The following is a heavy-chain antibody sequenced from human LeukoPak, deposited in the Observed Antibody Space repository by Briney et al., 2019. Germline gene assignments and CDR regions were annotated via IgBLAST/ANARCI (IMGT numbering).Heavy chain of an antibody. J-gene: IGHJ2*01. CDR2: ISYKSDTI. D-gene: IGHD2-21*02. Sequence: GRSLRLSCAAPGFTFDDYAMHWVRQAPGKGLEWVSGISYKSDTIGYADSVKGRFTISRDNAKNSLYLQMNSLRAEDTALYYCAKDYCGGDCYSGWYFDLWGRGTLITVSS. V-gene: IGHV3-9*01. CDR3: AKDYCGGDCYSGWYFDL. CDR1: GFTFDDYA.